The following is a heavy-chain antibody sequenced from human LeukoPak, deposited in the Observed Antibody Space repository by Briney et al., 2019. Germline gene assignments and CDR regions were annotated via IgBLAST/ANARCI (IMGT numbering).Heavy chain of an antibody. CDR3: TFRFLKWLFGYSLDY. D-gene: IGHD3-3*01. J-gene: IGHJ4*02. Sequence: GGSLRLSCAASGFTFTNAWMSWVRQPPGKGLEWVGRIKGDSDGGTIDYAGPVKGRFAISRDDSKNTLYLEMNSLRTEDTAVYYCTFRFLKWLFGYSLDYWGQGLLVTVSS. V-gene: IGHV3-15*01. CDR2: IKGDSDGGTI. CDR1: GFTFTNAW.